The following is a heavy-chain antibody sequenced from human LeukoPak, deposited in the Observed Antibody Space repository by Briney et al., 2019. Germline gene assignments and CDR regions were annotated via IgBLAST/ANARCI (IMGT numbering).Heavy chain of an antibody. CDR2: ISHDGSNK. J-gene: IGHJ4*02. Sequence: GGSLRLSCAASGLTFSTYAIHWVRQAPGKGLEWVAGISHDGSNKDYAESVKGRFTISRDNSKNTLSLQMYSLRAEDTAVYYCARAPCSITTCYDNFFDYWGQGTLVTVSS. CDR3: ARAPCSITTCYDNFFDY. CDR1: GLTFSTYA. V-gene: IGHV3-30*04. D-gene: IGHD2-2*01.